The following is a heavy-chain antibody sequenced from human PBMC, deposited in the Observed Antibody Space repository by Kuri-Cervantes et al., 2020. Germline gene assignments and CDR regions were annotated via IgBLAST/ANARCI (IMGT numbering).Heavy chain of an antibody. CDR1: GGSFSGYY. Sequence: SETLSLTCAVYGGSFSGYYWSWIRQPPGKGLEWMGEINHSGSTNYNPSLKSRVTISVDTSKNQFSLKLSSVTAADTAVYYCARGRGYSSSSDYYYYYMDVWGKGTTVTVSS. J-gene: IGHJ6*03. V-gene: IGHV4-34*01. CDR2: INHSGST. D-gene: IGHD6-13*01. CDR3: ARGRGYSSSSDYYYYYMDV.